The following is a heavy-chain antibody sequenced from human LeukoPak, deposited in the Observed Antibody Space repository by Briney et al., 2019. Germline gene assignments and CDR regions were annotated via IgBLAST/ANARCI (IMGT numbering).Heavy chain of an antibody. CDR1: GFTFSSYS. V-gene: IGHV3-21*01. J-gene: IGHJ4*02. Sequence: GGSLRLSCAASGFTFSSYSMNWVRQAPGKGLEWVSSISSSSSYIYYADSVKGRFTISRDNAKNSLYLQMNSLRAEDTAVYYCARDCAYCSGERRFDYWGQGTLVTVSS. D-gene: IGHD2-15*01. CDR3: ARDCAYCSGERRFDY. CDR2: ISSSSSYI.